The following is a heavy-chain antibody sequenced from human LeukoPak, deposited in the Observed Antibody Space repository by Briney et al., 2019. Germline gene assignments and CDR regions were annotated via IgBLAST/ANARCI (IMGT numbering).Heavy chain of an antibody. CDR1: GFIFTNYW. Sequence: GGSLRLSCAASGFIFTNYWMSWVRQAPGKGLEWVANIKQDGSEKYYVDSVKGRFTISRDNAKNSLYLQMNSLRAEDTAVYYCVPLNWNPPGDFDRWGQGTLVTVSS. V-gene: IGHV3-7*01. J-gene: IGHJ4*02. CDR3: VPLNWNPPGDFDR. CDR2: IKQDGSEK. D-gene: IGHD1-20*01.